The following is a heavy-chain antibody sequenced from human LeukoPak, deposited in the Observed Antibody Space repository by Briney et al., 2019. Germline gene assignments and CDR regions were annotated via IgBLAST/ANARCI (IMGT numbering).Heavy chain of an antibody. J-gene: IGHJ4*02. D-gene: IGHD3-22*01. Sequence: HGESLKISCKGSGYTFTSYWIGWVRQMPGKGLEWMGIIYPGDSDTRYSPSFQGQVTISADKSINTAYLQWSTLKASDTAMYYCARGYYYDSSGYPDYWGQGTLVTVSS. CDR1: GYTFTSYW. CDR3: ARGYYYDSSGYPDY. CDR2: IYPGDSDT. V-gene: IGHV5-51*01.